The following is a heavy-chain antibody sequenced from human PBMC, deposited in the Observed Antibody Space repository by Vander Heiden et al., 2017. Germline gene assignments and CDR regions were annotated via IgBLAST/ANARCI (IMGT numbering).Heavy chain of an antibody. CDR3: ARDMRLTTVTTYDY. CDR1: GFSFSSYS. J-gene: IGHJ4*02. CDR2: ISSSSSYI. V-gene: IGHV3-21*01. Sequence: EVQLVVSGGGLVKSGGSLRLSFAASGFSFSSYSMNWVRQARGKGLEWVSSISSSSSYIYYTDSVKGRFTISRDNAKNSLYLQMNSLRAEDTAVYYCARDMRLTTVTTYDYWGQGTLVTVSS. D-gene: IGHD4-4*01.